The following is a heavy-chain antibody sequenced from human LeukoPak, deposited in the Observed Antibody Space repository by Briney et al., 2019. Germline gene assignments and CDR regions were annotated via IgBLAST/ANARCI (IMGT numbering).Heavy chain of an antibody. CDR2: ISIGGTTI. CDR3: VRGGGSAYKYNAFDI. Sequence: GGSLRLSCVASGFIFSGYEMNWVRQAPGKGLEWISYISIGGTTIYYAESVKGRFTISRDNTKNSLYLQMNSLRAEDTAVYYCVRGGGSAYKYNAFDIWGQGTMVTGSS. V-gene: IGHV3-48*03. CDR1: GFIFSGYE. J-gene: IGHJ3*02. D-gene: IGHD3-22*01.